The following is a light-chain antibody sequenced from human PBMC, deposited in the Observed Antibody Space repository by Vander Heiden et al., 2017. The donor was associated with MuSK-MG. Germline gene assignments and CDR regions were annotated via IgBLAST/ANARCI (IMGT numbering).Light chain of an antibody. Sequence: DIVMTQSPDSLAASLGERATINCKSSQSVLYSSNNKNYLAWYQQKPGQPPKLLIYWASTRESGVPDRFSGSGSGTDFTLTISSRQAEDVAVYYCQQYYSTPWTFGQGTKVEIK. CDR2: WAS. CDR3: QQYYSTPWT. J-gene: IGKJ1*01. V-gene: IGKV4-1*01. CDR1: QSVLYSSNNKNY.